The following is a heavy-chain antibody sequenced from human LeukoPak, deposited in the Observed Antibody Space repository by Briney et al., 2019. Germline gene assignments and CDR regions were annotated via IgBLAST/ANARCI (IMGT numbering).Heavy chain of an antibody. V-gene: IGHV4-59*08. CDR3: ARQIAAAGTRHIDY. J-gene: IGHJ4*02. CDR1: GGSISSYY. D-gene: IGHD6-13*01. CDR2: IYYSGST. Sequence: SETLSLTCTVSGGSISSYYWNWIRQPPGNGLEWIGYIYYSGSTNYNPSLKSRVTISVDTSKNQFSLKLSSVTAADTAVYYCARQIAAAGTRHIDYWGQGTLVTVSS.